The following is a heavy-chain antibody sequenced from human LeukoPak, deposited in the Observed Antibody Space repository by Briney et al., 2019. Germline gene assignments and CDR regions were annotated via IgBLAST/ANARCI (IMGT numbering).Heavy chain of an antibody. CDR3: ARQTGSGLFILP. D-gene: IGHD3/OR15-3a*01. Sequence: SETLSLTCAVSGGSISSSTNWWSWVRQPPGKGLEWIGSIYYSGNTYYNASLKSQVSISIDTSKNQFSLRLTSVTAADTAVYYCARQTGSGLFILPGGQGTLVTVSS. CDR2: IYYSGNT. V-gene: IGHV4-39*01. J-gene: IGHJ4*02. CDR1: GGSISSSTNW.